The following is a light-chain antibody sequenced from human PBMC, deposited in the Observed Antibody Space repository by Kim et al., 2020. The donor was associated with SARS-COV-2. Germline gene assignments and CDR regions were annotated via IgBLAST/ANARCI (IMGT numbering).Light chain of an antibody. CDR3: VAWDDTLSGPV. J-gene: IGLJ3*02. Sequence: ELTQPPSASGTPGQRVTISCSGSSSNIGRYHVHWYQQVPGTAPNLLIFINNQRPSGVPDRFSASKTGTSASLAISGLRSEDEADYYCVAWDDTLSGPVFGGGTQLTVL. V-gene: IGLV1-47*02. CDR1: SSNIGRYH. CDR2: INN.